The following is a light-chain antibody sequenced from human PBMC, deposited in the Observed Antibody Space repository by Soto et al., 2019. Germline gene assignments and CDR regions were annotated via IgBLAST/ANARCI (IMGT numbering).Light chain of an antibody. V-gene: IGKV3-20*01. CDR3: QQYSSSPLT. Sequence: EIVVTQSPGTLSLSPGEGATLSCRASQSVSSNYLAWYQQKPGQAPRLLIYGASNRATGIPDRFSGSGSGTEFTLTIGRLEPEDFAVYYCQQYSSSPLTFGGGTKVDIK. CDR2: GAS. J-gene: IGKJ4*01. CDR1: QSVSSNY.